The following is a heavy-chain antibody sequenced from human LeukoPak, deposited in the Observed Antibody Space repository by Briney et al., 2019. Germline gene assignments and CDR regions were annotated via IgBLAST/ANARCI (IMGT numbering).Heavy chain of an antibody. J-gene: IGHJ4*02. V-gene: IGHV4-39*01. Sequence: SETLSLTCTVSGGSISSSSYYWGWIRQPPGKGLEWIGSIYYSGSTYYNPSLKSRVTISVDTSKNQFSLKLSSVTAADTAVYYCARLRFGVAPYYFDYWGQGTLVTVSS. CDR1: GGSISSSSYY. CDR3: ARLRFGVAPYYFDY. D-gene: IGHD3-3*01. CDR2: IYYSGST.